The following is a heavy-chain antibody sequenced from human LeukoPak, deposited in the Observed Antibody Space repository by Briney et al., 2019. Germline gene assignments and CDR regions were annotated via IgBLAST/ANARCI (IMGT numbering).Heavy chain of an antibody. CDR2: IYYSGST. CDR3: VRSYDSSSYYYVLEF. CDR1: GGSLSTGGYF. Sequence: SETLSLTCTVSGGSLSTGGYFWGWIRQPPGKGLEWIGYIYYSGSTYYNPSLKSRVIISLDTSGNQFSLKLSSVTAADTAVYYCVRSYDSSSYYYVLEFWGQGTLVTVSS. D-gene: IGHD3-22*01. V-gene: IGHV4-31*03. J-gene: IGHJ4*02.